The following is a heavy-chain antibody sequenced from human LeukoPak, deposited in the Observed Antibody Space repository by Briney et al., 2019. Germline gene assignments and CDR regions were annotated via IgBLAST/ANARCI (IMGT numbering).Heavy chain of an antibody. CDR1: GYTFTSYY. CDR3: ARDLTYYGSGSYYTFDY. CDR2: INPSGGST. D-gene: IGHD3-10*01. V-gene: IGHV1-46*01. J-gene: IGHJ4*02. Sequence: ASVKVSCKASGYTFTSYYMHWVRQAPGQGLEWMGIINPSGGSTSYAQKFQGRVTMTRDMSTSTVYMELSSLRSDDTAVYYCARDLTYYGSGSYYTFDYWGQGTLVTVSS.